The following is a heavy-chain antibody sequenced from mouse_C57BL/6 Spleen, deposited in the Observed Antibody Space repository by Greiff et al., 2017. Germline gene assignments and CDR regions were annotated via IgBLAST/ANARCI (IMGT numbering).Heavy chain of an antibody. CDR3: ARHWDGYFDV. D-gene: IGHD4-1*01. J-gene: IGHJ1*03. V-gene: IGHV1-64*01. CDR2: IHPNSGST. CDR1: GYTFTSYW. Sequence: QVQLKQSGAELVKPGASVKLSCKASGYTFTSYWMHWVKQRPGQGLEWIGMIHPNSGSTNYNEKFKSKATLTVDKSSSTAYMQLSSLTSEDSAVYYCARHWDGYFDVWGTGTTVTVSS.